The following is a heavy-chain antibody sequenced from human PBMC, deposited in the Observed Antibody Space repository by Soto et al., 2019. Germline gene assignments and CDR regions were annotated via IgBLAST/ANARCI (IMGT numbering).Heavy chain of an antibody. CDR1: GYTFTSYD. Sequence: ASVKVSCKASGYTFTSYDINWVRQATGQGLEWMGWMNPNSGNTGYAQKFQGRVTMTRKTSISTAYMELSSLRSEDTAVYYCARGLRVAVAGSRRYYFDYWGQGTLVTV. CDR2: MNPNSGNT. V-gene: IGHV1-8*01. CDR3: ARGLRVAVAGSRRYYFDY. D-gene: IGHD6-19*01. J-gene: IGHJ4*02.